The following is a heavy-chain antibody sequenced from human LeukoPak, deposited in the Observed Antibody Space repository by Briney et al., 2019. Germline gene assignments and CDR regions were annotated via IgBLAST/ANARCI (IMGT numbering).Heavy chain of an antibody. CDR2: IIPIFGTA. CDR3: ASSRRANIAVAPFDY. D-gene: IGHD6-19*01. CDR1: GGTFSSYA. V-gene: IGHV1-69*05. Sequence: GASVKVSCKASGGTFSSYAISWVRQAPGQGLEWMGGIIPIFGTANYAQKFQGRVTITTDESTSTAYMELSSLRSEDTAVYYCASSRRANIAVAPFDYWGQGTLVTVSS. J-gene: IGHJ4*02.